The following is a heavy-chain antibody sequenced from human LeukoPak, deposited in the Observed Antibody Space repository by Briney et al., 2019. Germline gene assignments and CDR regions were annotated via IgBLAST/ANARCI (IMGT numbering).Heavy chain of an antibody. V-gene: IGHV1-18*01. CDR3: AREGVLAAAGTHRYYYMDV. Sequence: GASVKVSCKASGYTFTSYGISWVRQAPGRGLEWMGWISAYNGNTNYAQKLQGRVTMTTDTSTSTAYMELRSLRSDDTAVYYCAREGVLAAAGTHRYYYMDVWGKGTTVTVSS. CDR2: ISAYNGNT. J-gene: IGHJ6*03. CDR1: GYTFTSYG. D-gene: IGHD6-13*01.